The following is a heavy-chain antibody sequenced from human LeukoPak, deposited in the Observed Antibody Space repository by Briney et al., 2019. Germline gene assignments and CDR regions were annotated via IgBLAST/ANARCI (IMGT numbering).Heavy chain of an antibody. J-gene: IGHJ5*02. CDR2: IDWDDER. Sequence: SGPALVKPTQTLTLTCTFSGFSLSTSGLCVSWIRQAPGKALEWLARIDWDDERLYSTSLKTRLTISKDTSKNQVVLTMTNIDPADTATYYCAHFTAGYSSGWQPVDWFDPWGQGTLVTVSS. D-gene: IGHD6-19*01. CDR1: GFSLSTSGLC. CDR3: AHFTAGYSSGWQPVDWFDP. V-gene: IGHV2-70*17.